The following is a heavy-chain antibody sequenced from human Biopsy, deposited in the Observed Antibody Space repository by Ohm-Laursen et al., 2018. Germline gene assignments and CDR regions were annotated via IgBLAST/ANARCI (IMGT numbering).Heavy chain of an antibody. J-gene: IGHJ4*02. CDR3: ALQSVAQMKNFDY. CDR2: ISPKSGDT. D-gene: IGHD6-19*01. Sequence: SVKVSCNPSGFSFTGYYIHWVRQAPGQGLEWMGWISPKSGDTNYAHKFQGNITMTRDTSMSTAYMEMSRLRCDDTAVYYCALQSVAQMKNFDYWGQGTLVTVSS. V-gene: IGHV1-2*02. CDR1: GFSFTGYY.